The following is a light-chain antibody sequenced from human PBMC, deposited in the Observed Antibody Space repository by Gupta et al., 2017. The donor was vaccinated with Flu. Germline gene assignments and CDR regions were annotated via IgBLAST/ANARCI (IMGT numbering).Light chain of an antibody. CDR1: SSDVGGYNY. V-gene: IGLV2-14*01. Sequence: SALTQPASVSGSPGQSITISCTGTSSDVGGYNYVSWYQHHPAKAPKLMIYEVSTRPSGVSNRFSGSKSGNTASLTISGLQAEAEADYYCSSYTSSSTHVVFGGGTKLTVL. CDR2: EVS. CDR3: SSYTSSSTHVV. J-gene: IGLJ2*01.